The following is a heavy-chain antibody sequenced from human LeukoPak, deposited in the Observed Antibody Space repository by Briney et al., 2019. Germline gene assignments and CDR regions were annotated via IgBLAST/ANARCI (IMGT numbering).Heavy chain of an antibody. V-gene: IGHV3-21*01. CDR3: ARDQILTRRNAFDI. D-gene: IGHD3-3*01. CDR2: ISSSSSYI. J-gene: IGHJ3*02. CDR1: GFTFSSYS. Sequence: GGSLRLSCAAPGFTFSSYSMNWVRQAPGKGLEWVSSISSSSSYIYYADSVKGRFTISRDNAKNSLYLQMNSLRAEDTAVYYCARDQILTRRNAFDIWGQGTMVTVSS.